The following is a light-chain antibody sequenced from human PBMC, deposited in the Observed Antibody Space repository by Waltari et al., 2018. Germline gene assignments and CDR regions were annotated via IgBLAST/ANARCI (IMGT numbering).Light chain of an antibody. CDR2: GAS. CDR1: QSVSSN. V-gene: IGKV3-15*01. J-gene: IGKJ3*01. CDR3: QQYNNSFT. Sequence: EIVMTQSPATLSVSPGERATLSCRASQSVSSNLAWYQQKPGQAPRLLIYGASTSATGIPARFSGSGSGTEFTLTISSLQSEDFAVYYCQQYNNSFTFGPGTKVDIK.